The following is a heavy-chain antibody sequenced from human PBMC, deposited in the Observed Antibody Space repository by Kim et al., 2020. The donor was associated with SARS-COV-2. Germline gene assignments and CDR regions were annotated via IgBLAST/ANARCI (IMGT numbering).Heavy chain of an antibody. J-gene: IGHJ6*02. CDR3: ARGGEITLYGMDV. CDR1: GFTFSDYY. D-gene: IGHD3-10*01. CDR2: ISSSSSYT. Sequence: GGSLRLSCAASGFTFSDYYMSWIRQAPGKGLEWVSYISSSSSYTNYADSVMGRFTISRDNAKNSLYLQMNSLRAEDTAVYYCARGGEITLYGMDVWGQGTTVTVSS. V-gene: IGHV3-11*05.